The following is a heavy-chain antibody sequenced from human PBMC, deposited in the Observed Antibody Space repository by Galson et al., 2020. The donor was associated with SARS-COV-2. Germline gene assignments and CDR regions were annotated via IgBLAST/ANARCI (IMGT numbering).Heavy chain of an antibody. J-gene: IGHJ3*02. V-gene: IGHV4-39*01. CDR1: GGSINNNNFY. CDR2: IFYSGST. Sequence: SEPLSLTCTVSGGSINNNNFYWGWIRQPPGKGLEWIGRIFYSGSTYYNPSLKSRVSMFVDTSKNQFSLRLNSVTAADTAVYYCARDSSGNYYSAFDIWGQGTVVSVSS. D-gene: IGHD3-22*01. CDR3: ARDSSGNYYSAFDI.